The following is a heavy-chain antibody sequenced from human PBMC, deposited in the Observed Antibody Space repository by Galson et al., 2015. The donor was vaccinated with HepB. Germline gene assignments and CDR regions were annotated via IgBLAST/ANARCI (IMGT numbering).Heavy chain of an antibody. D-gene: IGHD1-26*01. V-gene: IGHV1-2*04. Sequence: SCKASGYTFTGYYMHWVRQAPGQGLEWMGWVNPNSGGTNYAQKFQGWVTMTRDTSISTAYMELSRLRSDDTAVYYCARVSIVGAASAFDIWGQGTMVTVSS. CDR3: ARVSIVGAASAFDI. CDR1: GYTFTGYY. J-gene: IGHJ3*02. CDR2: VNPNSGGT.